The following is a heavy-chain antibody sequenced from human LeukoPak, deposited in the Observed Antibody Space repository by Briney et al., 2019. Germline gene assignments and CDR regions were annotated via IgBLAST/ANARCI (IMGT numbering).Heavy chain of an antibody. Sequence: SVKVSCKASGYTFTGYYMHWVRQAPGQGLEWMGGIIPIFGTANYAQKFQGRVTITADESTSTAYMELSSLRSEDTAVYYCARDRRRGRKYCSSTSCYDAFDIWGQGTMVTVSS. D-gene: IGHD2-2*01. CDR3: ARDRRRGRKYCSSTSCYDAFDI. V-gene: IGHV1-69*13. CDR2: IIPIFGTA. CDR1: GYTFTGYY. J-gene: IGHJ3*02.